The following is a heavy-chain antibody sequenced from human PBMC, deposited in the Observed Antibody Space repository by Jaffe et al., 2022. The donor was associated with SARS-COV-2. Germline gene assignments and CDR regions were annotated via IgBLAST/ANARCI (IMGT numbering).Heavy chain of an antibody. D-gene: IGHD1-1*01. J-gene: IGHJ6*03. CDR1: GFSLRDAQTG. CDR3: ARITRADDNYFYYVDV. Sequence: QVTLKESGPVPVKPTETLTLTCSVSGFSLRDAQTGVGWIRQPPGKALEWLADIFSNDQKVYSTSLESRLNISKDTSKSQVVLTMTNMDPVDTATYYCARITRADDNYFYYVDVWGEGITVTVSS. CDR2: IFSNDQK. V-gene: IGHV2-26*01.